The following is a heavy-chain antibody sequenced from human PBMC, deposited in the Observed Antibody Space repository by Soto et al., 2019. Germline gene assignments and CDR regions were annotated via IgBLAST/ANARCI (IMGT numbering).Heavy chain of an antibody. CDR2: IYYSGST. J-gene: IGHJ4*02. Sequence: QVQLQESGPGLVKPSQTLSLTCTVSGGPISSGGYYWSWIRQHPGKGLEWIGYIYYSGSTYYNPFIKSRVTISVDTTKNQFSLKLSSVPAAGTAVYYCAREQRGYYYGSGSPYFDYWGQGTLVTVSS. V-gene: IGHV4-31*03. D-gene: IGHD3-10*01. CDR3: AREQRGYYYGSGSPYFDY. CDR1: GGPISSGGYY.